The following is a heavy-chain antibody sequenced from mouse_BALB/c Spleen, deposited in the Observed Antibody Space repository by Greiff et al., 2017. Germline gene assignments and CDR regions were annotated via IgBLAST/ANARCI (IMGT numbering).Heavy chain of an antibody. CDR3: ARHGDYGNYYFDY. CDR1: GFAFSSYD. J-gene: IGHJ2*01. D-gene: IGHD2-1*01. CDR2: ISSGGGST. V-gene: IGHV5-12-1*01. Sequence: EVKVEESGGGLVKPGGSLKLSCAASGFAFSSYDMSWVRQTPEKRLEWVAYISSGGGSTYYPDTVKGRFTISRDNAKNTLYLQMSSLKSEDTAMYYCARHGDYGNYYFDYWGQGTTLTVSS.